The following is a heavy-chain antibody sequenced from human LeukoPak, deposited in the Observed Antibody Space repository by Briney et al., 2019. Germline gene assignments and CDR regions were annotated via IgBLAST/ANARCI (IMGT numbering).Heavy chain of an antibody. J-gene: IGHJ4*02. CDR3: ARDRGVQKDYFDY. CDR1: GSTFSSYA. Sequence: PGRSLRLSCAASGSTFSSYAMHWVRQAPGKGLEWVAVISYDGSNKYYADSVKGRFTISRDNSENTLYLQMNSLRAEDTAVYYCARDRGVQKDYFDYWGQGTLVTVSS. CDR2: ISYDGSNK. D-gene: IGHD6-6*01. V-gene: IGHV3-30-3*01.